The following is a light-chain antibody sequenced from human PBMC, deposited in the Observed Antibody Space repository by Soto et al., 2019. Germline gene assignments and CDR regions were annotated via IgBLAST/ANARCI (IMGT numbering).Light chain of an antibody. CDR3: QQRSNWPPT. J-gene: IGKJ2*01. CDR1: QSVSSY. CDR2: DAS. Sequence: EIVLTQSPATLSLSPGERATLSCRASQSVSSYLAWYQQKPGQAPRLLIYDASNRATGIPARFSGSGSGTVFPLTISSLEPEDFAVYYCQQRSNWPPTFGQGTKLEIK. V-gene: IGKV3-11*01.